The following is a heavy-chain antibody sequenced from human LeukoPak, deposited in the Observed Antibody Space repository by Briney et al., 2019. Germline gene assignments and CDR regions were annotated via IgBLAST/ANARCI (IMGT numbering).Heavy chain of an antibody. CDR2: IYPGDSDT. CDR3: ARRPQGYGGSVDY. J-gene: IGHJ4*02. D-gene: IGHD4-23*01. V-gene: IGHV5-51*01. CDR1: GYSSSNHW. Sequence: GESLKISCKGSGYSSSNHWIGWVRQMPGKGLEWMGIIYPGDSDTRYSPSFQGQVTISADKSINTAYLQWSSLKASDTAMYYCARRPQGYGGSVDYWGQGTLVTVSS.